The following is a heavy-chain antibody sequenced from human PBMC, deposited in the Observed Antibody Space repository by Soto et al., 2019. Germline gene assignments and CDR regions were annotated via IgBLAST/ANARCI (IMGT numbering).Heavy chain of an antibody. D-gene: IGHD6-19*01. CDR2: IIPIFGTV. CDR3: AKGAVAGTPTSYYYYGMDV. V-gene: IGHV1-69*12. CDR1: GGTFRTYA. Sequence: QVQLLQSGAEVKKPGSSVRVSCEASGGTFRTYAISWVRQAPGQGLEWMGEIIPIFGTVNYAQKFQGRVTMTADESTTTVYMDLRSLRSEDTAVYYCAKGAVAGTPTSYYYYGMDVWGQGTTVTVSS. J-gene: IGHJ6*02.